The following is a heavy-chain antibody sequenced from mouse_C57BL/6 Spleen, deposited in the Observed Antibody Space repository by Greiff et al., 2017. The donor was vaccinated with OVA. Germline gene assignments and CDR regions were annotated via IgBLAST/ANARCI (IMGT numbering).Heavy chain of an antibody. V-gene: IGHV1-82*01. CDR2: IYPGDGAT. D-gene: IGHD2-4*01. CDR3: ARSGVDDYDNV. J-gene: IGHJ1*03. CDR1: GYAFSSSW. Sequence: VQLQQSGPELVKPGASVKISCKASGYAFSSSWMNWVKQRPGKGLEWIGRIYPGDGATNYNGKFKGKATLTADKSSSTAYMQLSSLTSEDSAVYCCARSGVDDYDNVWGTGTTVTVSS.